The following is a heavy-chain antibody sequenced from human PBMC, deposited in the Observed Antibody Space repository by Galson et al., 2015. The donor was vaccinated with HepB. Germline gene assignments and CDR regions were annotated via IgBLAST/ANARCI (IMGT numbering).Heavy chain of an antibody. V-gene: IGHV6-1*01. CDR1: ADSVSSNGAA. CDR2: TYYRSKRNK. CDR3: ARAVAVAGLYWFDS. D-gene: IGHD6-19*01. Sequence: CAISADSVSSNGAAWTWLRQSPSRGLEWLGRTYYRSKRNKDFAESVRSRITINPDTSKNQFSLQLNSVTPEDAAVYYCARAVAVAGLYWFDSWGQGTLVAVSS. J-gene: IGHJ5*01.